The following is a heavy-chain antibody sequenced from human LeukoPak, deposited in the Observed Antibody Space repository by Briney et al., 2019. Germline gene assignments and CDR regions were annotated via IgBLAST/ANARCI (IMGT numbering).Heavy chain of an antibody. CDR2: INPSGGST. CDR3: ARAGSSSLPGMDV. J-gene: IGHJ6*02. CDR1: GYTLTSYY. D-gene: IGHD6-6*01. V-gene: IGHV1-46*01. Sequence: RASVKVSCKASGYTLTSYYLHWVRRAPGQGLEWMGIINPSGGSTSHAQNFQGRVTMTRDTSTSTVYMELSSLRSEDTAVYYCARAGSSSLPGMDVWGQGTTVTVSS.